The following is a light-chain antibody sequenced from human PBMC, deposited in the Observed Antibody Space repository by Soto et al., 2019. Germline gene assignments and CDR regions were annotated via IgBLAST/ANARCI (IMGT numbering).Light chain of an antibody. CDR2: KAS. J-gene: IGKJ1*01. CDR3: QQYNSYSGT. V-gene: IGKV1-5*03. CDR1: QSISSW. Sequence: DIPMTQSPSTLSASVGDRGTITCRASQSISSWLAWYQQKPGKAPKLLIYKASSLESGVPSRFSGSGSGTEFPLPISSLQPDDFATYYCQQYNSYSGTFGQGTKVEIK.